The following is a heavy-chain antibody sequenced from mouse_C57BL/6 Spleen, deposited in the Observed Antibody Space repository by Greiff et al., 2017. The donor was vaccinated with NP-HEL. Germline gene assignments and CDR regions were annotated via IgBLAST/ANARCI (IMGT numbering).Heavy chain of an antibody. CDR1: GYAFSSSW. J-gene: IGHJ1*03. D-gene: IGHD2-1*01. V-gene: IGHV1-82*01. CDR3: ARGDGNWYFDV. CDR2: IYPGDGDT. Sequence: VQLQQSGPELVKPGASVKISCKASGYAFSSSWMNWVKQRPGQGLEWIGRIYPGDGDTNYNGKFKGKATLTADKSSSTAYMQLSSLTSEDSAVYFCARGDGNWYFDVWGTGTTVTVSS.